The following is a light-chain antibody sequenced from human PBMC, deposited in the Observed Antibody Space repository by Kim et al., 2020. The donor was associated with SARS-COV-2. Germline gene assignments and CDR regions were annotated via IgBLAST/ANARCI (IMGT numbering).Light chain of an antibody. CDR2: DNN. Sequence: GQKVTISCSGSNSNIGNNYVSWYQQFPGTAPKLLIYDNNNRPSGIPDRFSGSKSGTSATLGITGLQTGDEADYYCGTWDDSLSGVVFGGGTQLTVL. V-gene: IGLV1-51*01. CDR3: GTWDDSLSGVV. J-gene: IGLJ2*01. CDR1: NSNIGNNY.